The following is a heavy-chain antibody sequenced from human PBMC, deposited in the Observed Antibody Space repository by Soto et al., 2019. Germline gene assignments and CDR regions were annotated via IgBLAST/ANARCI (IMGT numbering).Heavy chain of an antibody. V-gene: IGHV3-21*06. D-gene: IGHD1-26*01. CDR1: FTVSMYS. J-gene: IGHJ5*02. Sequence: EEQVVESGGGLVNPGGSLRLSCSFTVSMYSMNWVRQAPGKGLEWVASISSGGVYIKYADSVKGRFTISRDNARNSVSLQMNSLTVEDTALYYCTRDQGGSYDSWFDPWGQGTQVIVSS. CDR2: ISSGGVYI. CDR3: TRDQGGSYDSWFDP.